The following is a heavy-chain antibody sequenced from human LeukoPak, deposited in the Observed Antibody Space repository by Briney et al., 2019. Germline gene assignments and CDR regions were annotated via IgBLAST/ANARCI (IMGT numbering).Heavy chain of an antibody. J-gene: IGHJ4*02. CDR1: GGTFSSYA. Sequence: SVKVSCKASGGTFSSYAISWVRQAPGQGLEWMGGIIPIFGTANYAQKSQGRVTITADESTSTAYMELSSLRSEDTAVYYCATLIDYGDYPFYWGQGTLVTVSS. CDR2: IIPIFGTA. CDR3: ATLIDYGDYPFY. V-gene: IGHV1-69*13. D-gene: IGHD4-17*01.